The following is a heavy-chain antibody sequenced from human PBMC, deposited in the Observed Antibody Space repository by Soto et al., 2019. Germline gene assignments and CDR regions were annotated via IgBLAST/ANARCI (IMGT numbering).Heavy chain of an antibody. J-gene: IGHJ6*02. CDR3: ARVDGYGITIFGVARDGMDV. CDR1: GGSISSGDYY. Sequence: SETLSLTCTVSGGSISSGDYYWSWIRQPPGKGLEWIGYIYYSGSTYYNPSLKSRVTISVGTSKNQFSLKLSSVTAADTAVYYCARVDGYGITIFGVARDGMDVWGQGTTVTVSS. CDR2: IYYSGST. V-gene: IGHV4-30-4*01. D-gene: IGHD3-3*01.